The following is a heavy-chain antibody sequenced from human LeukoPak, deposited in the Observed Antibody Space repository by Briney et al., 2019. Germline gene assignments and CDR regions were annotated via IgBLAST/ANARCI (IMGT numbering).Heavy chain of an antibody. Sequence: PSETLSLTCTVSGGSISGSSYYWGWIRQPPGKGLEWIGSIYYSGSTNYNPSLKSRVTISVDTSKNQFSLKLSSVTAADTAVYYCARGISDYSNYGWFGPWGQGTLVTVSS. J-gene: IGHJ5*02. CDR2: IYYSGST. V-gene: IGHV4-39*07. CDR3: ARGISDYSNYGWFGP. CDR1: GGSISGSSYY. D-gene: IGHD4-11*01.